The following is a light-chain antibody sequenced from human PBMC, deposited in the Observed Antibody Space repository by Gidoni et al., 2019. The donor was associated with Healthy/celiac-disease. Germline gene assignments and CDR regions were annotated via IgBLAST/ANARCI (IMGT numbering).Light chain of an antibody. CDR1: QSIGVW. V-gene: IGKV1-12*01. Sequence: DIQMTQSPSSVSVSVGDSVTISCRASQSIGVWLAWYQQRPGTASNLLIYSASILHRGVPSRFSGAGSGTHFTLTISSLQPEDVGTYFCLQADSFPLTFGQGTRLEI. CDR3: LQADSFPLT. J-gene: IGKJ5*01. CDR2: SAS.